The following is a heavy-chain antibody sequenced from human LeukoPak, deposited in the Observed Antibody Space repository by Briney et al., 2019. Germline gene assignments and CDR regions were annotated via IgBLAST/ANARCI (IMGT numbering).Heavy chain of an antibody. CDR1: GATFSSYA. V-gene: IGHV1-69*05. CDR2: IIPIFGTA. CDR3: ARAGHLGYCSSTSCSRSFDY. J-gene: IGHJ4*02. Sequence: ASVKVSCKASGATFSSYAISWVRQAPGQGLEWMGGIIPIFGTANYAQKFQGRVTITTDESTSTAYMELSSLRSEDTAVYYCARAGHLGYCSSTSCSRSFDYWGQGTLVTVSS. D-gene: IGHD2-2*01.